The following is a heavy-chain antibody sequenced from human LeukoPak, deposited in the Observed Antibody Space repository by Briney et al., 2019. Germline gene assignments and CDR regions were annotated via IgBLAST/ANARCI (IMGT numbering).Heavy chain of an antibody. J-gene: IGHJ4*02. CDR3: ARLGGYDSY. D-gene: IGHD5-12*01. V-gene: IGHV5-10-1*01. CDR2: IDPSNSYT. CDR1: GYNFATYW. Sequence: GESLKISCKGSGYNFATYWISWVRQMPGKGLEWMGRIDPSNSYTNYSPSFQRHVTISADKSTNTAYLQWRSLKASDNAIYYCARLGGYDSYWGQGTLVTVSS.